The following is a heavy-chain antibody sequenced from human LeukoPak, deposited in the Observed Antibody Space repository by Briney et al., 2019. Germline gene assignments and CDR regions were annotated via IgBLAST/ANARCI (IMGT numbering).Heavy chain of an antibody. J-gene: IGHJ4*02. CDR2: IATNGDT. V-gene: IGHV3-13*01. CDR3: VRGGEPGFDY. Sequence: PGGSLRLSCATSGFTFSNLDMHWVRHATGKGLEWVSGIATNGDTYYAASVRGRFTMSRDNAKDSSFLQMNSLRAGDTALYYGVRGGEPGFDYWGQGILVTVSS. D-gene: IGHD3-16*01. CDR1: GFTFSNLD.